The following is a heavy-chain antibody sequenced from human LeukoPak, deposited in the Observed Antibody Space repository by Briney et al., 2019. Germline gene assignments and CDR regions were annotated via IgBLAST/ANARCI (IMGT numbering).Heavy chain of an antibody. J-gene: IGHJ1*01. V-gene: IGHV3-30*18. CDR1: GFTFSTFA. D-gene: IGHD6-13*01. CDR2: ISNDGGNK. CDR3: AKDTSSLYYRYFQH. Sequence: PGRSLRLSCAASGFTFSTFAMHWVRQAPGKGLEWVAVISNDGGNKHHADSMRGRFTISRDNSKNTLYLQMNSLRPEDSAVYYCAKDTSSLYYRYFQHWGQGILVTVSS.